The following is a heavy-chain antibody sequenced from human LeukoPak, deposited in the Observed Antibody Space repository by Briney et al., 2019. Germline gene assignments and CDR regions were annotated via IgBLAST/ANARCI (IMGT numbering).Heavy chain of an antibody. Sequence: ASVKVSCKASGYTFTSYYMHWVRQAPGQGLEWMGIINPSGGSTSYAQKFQGRVTMTEDTSTDTAYMELSSLRSEDTAVYYCATAPIFYDSSGYYQLDYWGQGTLVTVSS. J-gene: IGHJ4*02. V-gene: IGHV1-46*01. D-gene: IGHD3-22*01. CDR1: GYTFTSYY. CDR2: INPSGGST. CDR3: ATAPIFYDSSGYYQLDY.